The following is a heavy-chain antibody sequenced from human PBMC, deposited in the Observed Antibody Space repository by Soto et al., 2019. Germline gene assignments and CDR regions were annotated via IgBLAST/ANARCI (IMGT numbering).Heavy chain of an antibody. V-gene: IGHV3-23*01. CDR1: GFTFSSYA. D-gene: IGHD3-22*01. J-gene: IGHJ3*02. CDR3: AKDQDDSSGYYLDAFDI. CDR2: ISGSGGST. Sequence: EVQLLESGGGLVQPGGSLRLSCAASGFTFSSYAMSWVRQAPGKGLEWVSAISGSGGSTYYADSVKGRFTISRDNSKNTLYLQMNSLRAEDTAVYYCAKDQDDSSGYYLDAFDIWGQPTMVTVSS.